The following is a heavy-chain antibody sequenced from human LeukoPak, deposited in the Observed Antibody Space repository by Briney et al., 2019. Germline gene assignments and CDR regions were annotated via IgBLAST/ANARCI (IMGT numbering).Heavy chain of an antibody. CDR2: IYYSGST. Sequence: SETLSLTCTVSGGSISSYYWSWIRQPPGKGLEWIGYIYYSGSTNYNPSLKSRVTISVDTSRNQFSLKLSSVTAADTAVYYCASHDSSGYYYFDYWGQGTLVTVSS. V-gene: IGHV4-59*01. J-gene: IGHJ4*02. CDR3: ASHDSSGYYYFDY. D-gene: IGHD3-22*01. CDR1: GGSISSYY.